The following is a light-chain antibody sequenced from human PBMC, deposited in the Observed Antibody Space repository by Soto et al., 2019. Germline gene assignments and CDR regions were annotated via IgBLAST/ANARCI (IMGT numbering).Light chain of an antibody. CDR2: AAS. CDR3: QQYGASPWT. Sequence: EIVLTQSPGTLALSPGERATLSCRASRSFSSSYLAWYQQMPGQAPRLLIYAASSRATGIPDRFSGSGSGTDFTLTISRLEPEDSAVYYCQQYGASPWTFGQGTKVEVK. V-gene: IGKV3-20*01. J-gene: IGKJ1*01. CDR1: RSFSSSY.